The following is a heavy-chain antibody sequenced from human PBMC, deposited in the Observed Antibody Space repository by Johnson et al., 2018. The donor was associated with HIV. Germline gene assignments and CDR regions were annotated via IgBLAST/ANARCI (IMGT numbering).Heavy chain of an antibody. CDR2: ISYDGSNK. CDR3: ARDEEVMYAMGAFDI. V-gene: IGHV3-30*03. D-gene: IGHD2-8*02. Sequence: QVQLVESGGGLVQPGGSLRLSCAASGFTVSSNYMSWVRQAPGKGLEWVAVISYDGSNKYYADSVKGRFTISRDNSKNTLYLQMNSLRADDTAVYYCARDEEVMYAMGAFDIWGQGTMLTVSS. J-gene: IGHJ3*02. CDR1: GFTVSSNY.